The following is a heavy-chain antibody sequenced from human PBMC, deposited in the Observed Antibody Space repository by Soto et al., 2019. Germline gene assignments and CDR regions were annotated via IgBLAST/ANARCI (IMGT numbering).Heavy chain of an antibody. Sequence: SETLSLTCTVSGVSISNSSYYWGWIRRPPGKGLEWIGTIYYSGSTNYNPSLNSRVTISVDTSKNQFSLKLSSVTAADTAVYYCARGYYDSSGQSNTFDIWGQGTMVTVSS. CDR1: GVSISNSSYY. D-gene: IGHD3-22*01. CDR2: IYYSGST. J-gene: IGHJ3*02. V-gene: IGHV4-39*07. CDR3: ARGYYDSSGQSNTFDI.